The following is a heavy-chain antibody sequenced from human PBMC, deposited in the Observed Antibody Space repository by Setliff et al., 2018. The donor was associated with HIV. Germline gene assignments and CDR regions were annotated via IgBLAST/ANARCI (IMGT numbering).Heavy chain of an antibody. D-gene: IGHD3-16*01. CDR2: IFGSGTT. Sequence: PSETLSLTCTVSGGSISRYYWSWMRQTAGKGLEWIGRIFGSGTTHYNPSLESRVTMSIDTAKKQFFLRLNSVTAADTAVYFCARDRSKYGTGSSAYNWFDPWGPGTLVTVSS. CDR1: GGSISRYY. J-gene: IGHJ5*02. V-gene: IGHV4-4*07. CDR3: ARDRSKYGTGSSAYNWFDP.